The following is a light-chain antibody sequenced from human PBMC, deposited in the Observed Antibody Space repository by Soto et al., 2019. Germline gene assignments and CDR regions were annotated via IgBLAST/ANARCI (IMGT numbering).Light chain of an antibody. CDR1: QSVSSNY. V-gene: IGKV3-20*01. CDR2: GTS. Sequence: VLTQSPGTLSLSPGERATLSCRASQSVSSNYLAWYQQQPGQPPRLLIDGTSSRATGIPDRFSGSGSGTDFDLTISRLEPEDFAVFYCQQYGSSPYTFGQGTKLEIK. CDR3: QQYGSSPYT. J-gene: IGKJ2*01.